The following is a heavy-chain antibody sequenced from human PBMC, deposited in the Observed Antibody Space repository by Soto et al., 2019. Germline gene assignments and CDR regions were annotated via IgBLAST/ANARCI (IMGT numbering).Heavy chain of an antibody. J-gene: IGHJ6*02. V-gene: IGHV1-69*12. CDR2: IIPIFGTA. CDR3: AREWQCTGTSCWGGTDC. CDR1: GGTFSSYA. D-gene: IGHD2-2*01. Sequence: QVQLVQSGAEVKKPGSSVKVSCEASGGTFSSYAISWVRQAPGQGLEWMGGIIPIFGTANYAQKFQDRVTMTAEDNTRAAKMETSSLRSEDPDVDCCAREWQCTGTSCWGGTDCWGRGRTVAVSS.